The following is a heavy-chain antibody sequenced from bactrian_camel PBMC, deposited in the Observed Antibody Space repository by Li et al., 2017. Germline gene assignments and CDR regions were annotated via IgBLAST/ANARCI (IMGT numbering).Heavy chain of an antibody. CDR2: IYIIGGTR. V-gene: IGHV3S1*01. CDR3: AAELIPYCYVDWDKYTF. D-gene: IGHD2*01. CDR1: GVTRNMGL. Sequence: HVQLVESGGGSVQAGESLTLSCAASGVTRNMGLMGWFRQAPGKEREGVAAIYIIGGTRYYADSVKGRFTISHNSTMNTIDLQMNSLEPEDTAMYYCAAELIPYCYVDWDKYTFWGQGTQVTVS. J-gene: IGHJ4*01.